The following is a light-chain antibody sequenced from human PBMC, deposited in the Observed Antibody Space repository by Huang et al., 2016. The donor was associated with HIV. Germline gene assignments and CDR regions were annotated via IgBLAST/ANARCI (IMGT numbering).Light chain of an antibody. V-gene: IGKV3-11*01. CDR2: DAS. J-gene: IGKJ4*01. CDR1: QSINTY. CDR3: QQRTDWLT. Sequence: EIVLTQSPATLSLSPGERATLSCRASQSINTYLAWYQQNPGQAPRLLIFDASTRAAGIPARCSGSGSGTDFTITSSSLEPEDFAVYFCQQRTDWLTFGGGTKVEIK.